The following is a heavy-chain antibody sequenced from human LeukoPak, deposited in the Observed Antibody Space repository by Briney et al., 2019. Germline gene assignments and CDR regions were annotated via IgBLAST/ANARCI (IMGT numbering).Heavy chain of an antibody. V-gene: IGHV5-10-1*01. CDR1: GYSFTSYW. Sequence: GESLRTSCKGSGYSFTSYWITWVRQMPGKGLEWMGRIDPSDSYTNYSPSFQGHVTISADKSISTAYLQWSSLKAADTAMYYCARRVGAWYSVDYWGQGTLVTVSS. D-gene: IGHD6-13*01. CDR3: ARRVGAWYSVDY. J-gene: IGHJ4*02. CDR2: IDPSDSYT.